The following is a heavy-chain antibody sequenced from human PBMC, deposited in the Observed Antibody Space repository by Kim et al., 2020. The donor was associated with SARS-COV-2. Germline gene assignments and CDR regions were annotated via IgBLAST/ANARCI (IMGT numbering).Heavy chain of an antibody. Sequence: GGSLRLSCAASGFTFSSYSMNWVRQAPGKGLEWVSSISSSSSYIYYADSVKGRFTISRDNAKNSLYLQMNSLRAEDTAVYYCARDLAVAGTSGGMDVWGQGTTVTVSS. CDR1: GFTFSSYS. CDR2: ISSSSSYI. J-gene: IGHJ6*02. V-gene: IGHV3-21*01. D-gene: IGHD6-19*01. CDR3: ARDLAVAGTSGGMDV.